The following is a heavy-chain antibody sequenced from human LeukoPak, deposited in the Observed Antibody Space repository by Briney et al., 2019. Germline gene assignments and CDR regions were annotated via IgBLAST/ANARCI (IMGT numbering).Heavy chain of an antibody. J-gene: IGHJ4*02. CDR2: SRDKRGRYTT. CDR3: ARLYYESAIHHPFDY. Sequence: PGGSLRLSCAASGFTLTDHYVDWVRQAPGKGLEWVGRSRDKRGRYTTGFAAAVRGRFTISRDEPKNSLYLQMNSLRTEDSAVYYCARLYYESAIHHPFDYWGQGTLATVSS. V-gene: IGHV3-72*01. CDR1: GFTLTDHY. D-gene: IGHD3-16*01.